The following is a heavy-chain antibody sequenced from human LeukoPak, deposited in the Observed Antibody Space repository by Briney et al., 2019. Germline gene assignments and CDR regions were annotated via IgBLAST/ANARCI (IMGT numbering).Heavy chain of an antibody. CDR3: AKGEPGYYDSSGYYGTGFDY. CDR2: IWYDGSNK. V-gene: IGHV3-33*06. J-gene: IGHJ4*02. CDR1: GFTFSSYA. D-gene: IGHD3-22*01. Sequence: GRSLRLSCVVSGFTFSSYAVHWVRQAPGKGLEWVAVIWYDGSNKYYADSVKGRFTISRDNSKNTLYLQMNSLRAEDTAVYYCAKGEPGYYDSSGYYGTGFDYWGQGTLVTVSS.